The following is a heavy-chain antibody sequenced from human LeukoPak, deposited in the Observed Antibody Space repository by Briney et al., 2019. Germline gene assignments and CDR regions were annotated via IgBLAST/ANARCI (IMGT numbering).Heavy chain of an antibody. D-gene: IGHD7-27*01. CDR2: TYYRSKWYN. CDR3: SKARGTNWGFDS. CDR1: GDSVSSNSAA. V-gene: IGHV6-1*01. Sequence: SQTLSLTCVISGDSVSSNSAAWNWLRQSPSRGLEWLGRTYYRSKWYNDYAVSVKSRITINPDTSKDQFSLQLNSVTPEDTAVYYCSKARGTNWGFDSWGQGSLVTVSS. J-gene: IGHJ4*02.